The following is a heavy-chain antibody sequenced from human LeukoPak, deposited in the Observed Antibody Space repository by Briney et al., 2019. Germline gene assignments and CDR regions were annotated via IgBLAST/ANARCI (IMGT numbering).Heavy chain of an antibody. CDR2: MSYDGSNK. J-gene: IGHJ4*02. V-gene: IGHV3-30*03. CDR3: ARRRGSYSFDH. D-gene: IGHD1-26*01. CDR1: GFTFSSYG. Sequence: GRSLRLSCAASGFTFSSYGMHWVRQAPGKGLEWVAVMSYDGSNKYYADSVKGRFTISRDNAKNSPYLQLNSLRAEDTAVYYCARRRGSYSFDHWGQGTLVTVSS.